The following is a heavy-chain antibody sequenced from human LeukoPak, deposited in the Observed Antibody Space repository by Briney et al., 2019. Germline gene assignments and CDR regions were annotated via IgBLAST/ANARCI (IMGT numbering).Heavy chain of an antibody. Sequence: GESLKISCQASGYSSTSSWIGWARQMPGKGLEWMAIINPGDSDTRYSPSFQGQVTISADKSISTVYLQWGSLKASDTAMYYCARQPGAGWFDPWGQGTLVTVSS. J-gene: IGHJ5*02. CDR2: INPGDSDT. V-gene: IGHV5-51*01. CDR1: GYSSTSSW. D-gene: IGHD3-10*01. CDR3: ARQPGAGWFDP.